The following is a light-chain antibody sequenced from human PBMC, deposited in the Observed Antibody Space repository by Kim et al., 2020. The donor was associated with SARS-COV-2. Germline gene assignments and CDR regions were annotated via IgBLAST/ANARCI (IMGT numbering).Light chain of an antibody. Sequence: SASTGDRVTITCRASQDISSYLAWYQQKPGKAPKLLVYAASTLQSGVPSRFSGSGSGTDFTLTISCLQSEDFATYYCQQYYSHPYTFGQGTKLEI. V-gene: IGKV1-8*01. CDR1: QDISSY. CDR2: AAS. CDR3: QQYYSHPYT. J-gene: IGKJ2*01.